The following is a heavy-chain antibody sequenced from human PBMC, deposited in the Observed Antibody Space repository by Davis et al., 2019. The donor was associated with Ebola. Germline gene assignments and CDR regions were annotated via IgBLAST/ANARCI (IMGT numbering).Heavy chain of an antibody. CDR2: ISSSSSTI. J-gene: IGHJ4*02. CDR1: GFTFTRYS. CDR3: ARAGVNSYDSSGYYYDY. V-gene: IGHV3-48*02. Sequence: GESLKISCAASGFTFTRYSMNWVRQAPGKGLEWVSYISSSSSTIYYADSVKCRFTISRDNAKNSLYLQMNSLGDEDTAVYFCARAGVNSYDSSGYYYDYWGQGTLVTVSS. D-gene: IGHD3-22*01.